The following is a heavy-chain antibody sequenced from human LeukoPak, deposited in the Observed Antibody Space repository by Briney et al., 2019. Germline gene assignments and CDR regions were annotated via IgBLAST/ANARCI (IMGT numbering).Heavy chain of an antibody. V-gene: IGHV3-48*02. D-gene: IGHD3-22*01. J-gene: IGHJ4*02. CDR1: GFTFSTYS. CDR2: ISSSSTI. CDR3: ARDLRCGYYPYYFDY. Sequence: PGGSLRLSCAASGFTFSTYSMNWVRQAPGKGLEWVSYISSSSTIYYADSVKGRFTISRDNAKNSLYLQMNSLRDEDTAVYYCARDLRCGYYPYYFDYWGQGTLVTVSS.